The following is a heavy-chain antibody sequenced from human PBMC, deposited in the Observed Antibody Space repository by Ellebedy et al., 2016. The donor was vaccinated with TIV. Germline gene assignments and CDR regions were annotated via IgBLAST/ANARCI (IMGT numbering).Heavy chain of an antibody. J-gene: IGHJ4*02. Sequence: MPSETLSLTCTVSGGSISSSSYYWGWIRQSPGKGLEFIGTIYYSGSTYYNPSLKARVTISVDTSKNQFSLKLSSVTAADTALYYCARHSLRDSSGYYRPNYFDYWGQGTLVTVSS. CDR2: IYYSGST. V-gene: IGHV4-39*01. CDR3: ARHSLRDSSGYYRPNYFDY. D-gene: IGHD3-22*01. CDR1: GGSISSSSYY.